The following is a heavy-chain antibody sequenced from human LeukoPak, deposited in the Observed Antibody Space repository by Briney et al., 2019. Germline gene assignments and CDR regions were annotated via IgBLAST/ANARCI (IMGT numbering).Heavy chain of an antibody. Sequence: SETLSLTCAVYGVSFSGYYWSWIRQPPGKGLEWIGEINHSGSTNYNPSLKSRVTISVDTSKNQFSLKLSSVTAADTAVYYCARSAVAGTGYWGQGTLVTVSS. V-gene: IGHV4-34*01. CDR1: GVSFSGYY. D-gene: IGHD6-19*01. CDR3: ARSAVAGTGY. J-gene: IGHJ4*02. CDR2: INHSGST.